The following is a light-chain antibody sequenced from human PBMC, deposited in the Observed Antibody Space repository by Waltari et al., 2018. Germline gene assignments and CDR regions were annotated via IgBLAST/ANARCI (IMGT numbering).Light chain of an antibody. J-gene: IGLJ2*01. CDR1: SSDIGAYNF. CDR3: CSYAGPNLPVL. CDR2: EVT. Sequence: QPALSQPAPVSGSPGPSITIPCSGTSSDIGAYNFVSRYQQHPGKAPKIVIYEVTERPSGFSNRFSGSKSGNTASLTISGLQAEDEADYYCCSYAGPNLPVLFGGGTRLNVL. V-gene: IGLV2-23*02.